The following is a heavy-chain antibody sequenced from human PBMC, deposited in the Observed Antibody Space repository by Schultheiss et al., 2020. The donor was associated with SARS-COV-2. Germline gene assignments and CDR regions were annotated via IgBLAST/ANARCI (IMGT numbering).Heavy chain of an antibody. J-gene: IGHJ4*02. CDR1: GGSISSGGYS. CDR3: ARIIADPYYFDY. V-gene: IGHV4-30-2*01. D-gene: IGHD6-13*01. Sequence: SQTLSLTCAVSGGSISSGGYSWSWIRQPPGKGLEWIGYIYHSGSTYYNPSLKSRVTISVDRSKNQFSLKLSSVTAADTAVYYCARIIADPYYFDYWGQGTLVTVSS. CDR2: IYHSGST.